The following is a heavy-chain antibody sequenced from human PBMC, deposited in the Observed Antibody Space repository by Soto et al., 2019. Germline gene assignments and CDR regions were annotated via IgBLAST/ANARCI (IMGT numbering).Heavy chain of an antibody. CDR3: ARMIRDGYNKGNGYFDY. V-gene: IGHV4-31*02. CDR1: GGSISSGGYY. D-gene: IGHD5-12*01. CDR2: IYYSGST. J-gene: IGHJ4*02. Sequence: PSETLSLTCTVSGGSISSGGYYWSWIRQHPGKGLEWIGYIYYSGSTYYNPSLKSRVTISVDTSKNQFSLKLSSVTAADTAVYYCARMIRDGYNKGNGYFDYWGQGTLVTVSS.